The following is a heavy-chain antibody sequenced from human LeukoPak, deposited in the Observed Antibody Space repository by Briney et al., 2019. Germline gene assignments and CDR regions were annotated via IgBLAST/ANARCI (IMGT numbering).Heavy chain of an antibody. Sequence: ASVKVSCKASGCTFTGYYMHWVRQAPGQGLEWMGWINPNSGGTNYAQKFQGRVTMTRDTSISTAYMELSRLRSDDTAVYYCARDSSDYSNLNWFDPWGQGTLVTVSS. D-gene: IGHD4-11*01. CDR1: GCTFTGYY. CDR2: INPNSGGT. CDR3: ARDSSDYSNLNWFDP. V-gene: IGHV1-2*02. J-gene: IGHJ5*02.